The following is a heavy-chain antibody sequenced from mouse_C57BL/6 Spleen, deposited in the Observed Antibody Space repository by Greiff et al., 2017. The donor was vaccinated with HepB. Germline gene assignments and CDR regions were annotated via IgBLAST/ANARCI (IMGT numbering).Heavy chain of an antibody. CDR1: GYTFTSYG. V-gene: IGHV1-81*01. CDR3: AREEQLRLLAWFAY. D-gene: IGHD3-2*02. CDR2: IYPRSGNT. Sequence: QVHVKQSGAELARPGASVKLSCKASGYTFTSYGISWVKQRTGQGLEWIGEIYPRSGNTYYNEKFKGKATLTADKSSSTAYMELRSLTSEDSAVYFCAREEQLRLLAWFAYWGQGTLVTVSA. J-gene: IGHJ3*01.